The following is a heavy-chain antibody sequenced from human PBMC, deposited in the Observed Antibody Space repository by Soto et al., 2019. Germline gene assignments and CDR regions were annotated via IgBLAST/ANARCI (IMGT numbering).Heavy chain of an antibody. Sequence: GASVKVSCKASGYTFTSYGIIWVRQAPGQRLEWMGWISAYNGNTNYAQKLQGRVTMTTDTSTSTAYMELRSLRSDDTAVYYCAREKDVVVVAATPLDYYGMDVWGQGTTVTVSS. V-gene: IGHV1-18*01. CDR2: ISAYNGNT. CDR3: AREKDVVVVAATPLDYYGMDV. J-gene: IGHJ6*02. D-gene: IGHD2-15*01. CDR1: GYTFTSYG.